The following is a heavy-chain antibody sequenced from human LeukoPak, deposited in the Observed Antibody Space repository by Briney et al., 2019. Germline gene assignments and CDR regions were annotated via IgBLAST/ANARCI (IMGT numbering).Heavy chain of an antibody. D-gene: IGHD2-2*01. CDR1: GYTFTGYY. Sequence: ASVKVSCKASGYTFTGYYMHWVRQAPGQGLEWMGWINPNSGGTNYAQKFQGRVTMTRDTSISTAYMELNRLRSDDTAVYYCARAFGYCSSTSCYYFDYWGQGTLVTVSS. CDR2: INPNSGGT. V-gene: IGHV1-2*02. J-gene: IGHJ4*02. CDR3: ARAFGYCSSTSCYYFDY.